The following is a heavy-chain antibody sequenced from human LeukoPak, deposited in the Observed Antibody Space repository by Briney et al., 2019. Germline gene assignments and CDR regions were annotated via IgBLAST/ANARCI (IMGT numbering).Heavy chain of an antibody. J-gene: IGHJ6*03. CDR1: GGSISSYY. CDR3: ARAPYGSGDNYYYYYMDV. CDR2: IYTSGST. Sequence: PSETLSLTCTVSGGSISSYYWSWIRQPAGKGLEWIGRIYTSGSTNYNPSLKSRVTMSVDTSKNQFSLKLSSVTAADTAVYYCARAPYGSGDNYYYYYMDVWGKGTTVTVSS. V-gene: IGHV4-4*07. D-gene: IGHD3-10*01.